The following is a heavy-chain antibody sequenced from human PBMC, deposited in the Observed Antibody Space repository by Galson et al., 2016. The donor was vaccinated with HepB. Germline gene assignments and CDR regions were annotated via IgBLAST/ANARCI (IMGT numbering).Heavy chain of an antibody. V-gene: IGHV3-23*01. CDR3: AKMGGSDCSVYPFDN. D-gene: IGHD2-21*01. Sequence: SLRLSCAASGFTFSTYTMSWVRQTPGQGLEWVATIRGSGGNPYYADSVRGQFTITRDKSKSTLFLQMNSLRAEDTAVYYCAKMGGSDCSVYPFDNWGQGTLVTVSS. J-gene: IGHJ4*02. CDR1: GFTFSTYT. CDR2: IRGSGGNP.